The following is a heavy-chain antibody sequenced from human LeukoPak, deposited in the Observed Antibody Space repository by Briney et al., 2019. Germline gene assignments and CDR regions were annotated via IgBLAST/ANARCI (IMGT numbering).Heavy chain of an antibody. V-gene: IGHV3-30*02. CDR3: ANGFGVVTQNQGLDAFDI. CDR1: GFTVSSNF. Sequence: PSGGSPRLSCAASGFTVSSNFMSWVRQAPGKGLEWVAFIRYDGSNKYYADSVKGRFTISRDNSKNTLYLQMNSLRAEDTAVYYCANGFGVVTQNQGLDAFDIWGQGTMVTVSS. J-gene: IGHJ3*02. CDR2: IRYDGSNK. D-gene: IGHD3-3*01.